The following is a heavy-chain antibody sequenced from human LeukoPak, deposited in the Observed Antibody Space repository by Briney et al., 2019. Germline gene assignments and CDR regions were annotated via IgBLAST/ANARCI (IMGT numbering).Heavy chain of an antibody. CDR1: GGSFSGYY. V-gene: IGHV4-34*01. J-gene: IGHJ2*01. D-gene: IGHD4-17*01. Sequence: SETLSLTCAVYGGSFSGYYWSWLRQPPGKGLEWVGEINHSGSTNYNPSLKSRVTISVDTSKNQFSLKLSSVSAADTAVYYSARGLFYGACGTVYAAGPRHVDFWCRGTLATVSS. CDR2: INHSGST. CDR3: ARGLFYGACGTVYAAGPRHVDF.